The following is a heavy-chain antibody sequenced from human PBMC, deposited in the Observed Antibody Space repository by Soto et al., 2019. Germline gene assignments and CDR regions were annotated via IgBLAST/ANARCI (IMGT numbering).Heavy chain of an antibody. CDR3: ARESLSIGSSGYYYIDY. Sequence: GGSLRLSCAASGFTFSSYGMHWVRQAPGKGLEWVAVIWYDGSNKYYADSVKGRFTISRDNSKNTLYLQMNSLRAEDTAVYYCARESLSIGSSGYYYIDYWGQGTLVTVSS. D-gene: IGHD3-22*01. CDR1: GFTFSSYG. J-gene: IGHJ4*02. V-gene: IGHV3-33*01. CDR2: IWYDGSNK.